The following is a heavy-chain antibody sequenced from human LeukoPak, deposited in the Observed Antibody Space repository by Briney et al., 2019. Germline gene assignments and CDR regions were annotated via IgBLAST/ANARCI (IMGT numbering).Heavy chain of an antibody. V-gene: IGHV4-30-4*01. CDR3: ARDLPPPPYDFWSGYYSSMDYYYGMDV. CDR2: IYYSGST. D-gene: IGHD3-3*01. J-gene: IGHJ6*02. Sequence: SETLSLTCTVSGGSISSGDYYWSWIRQPPGKGLEWIGYIYYSGSTYYNPSLKSRVTISVDTSKNQFSLKLSSVTAADTAVYYCARDLPPPPYDFWSGYYSSMDYYYGMDVWGQGTTVTVSS. CDR1: GGSISSGDYY.